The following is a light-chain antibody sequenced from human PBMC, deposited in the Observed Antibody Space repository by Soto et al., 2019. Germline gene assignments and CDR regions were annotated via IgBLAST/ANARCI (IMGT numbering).Light chain of an antibody. CDR3: CSYAGSSTGV. Sequence: QSVLTQPASVSGSPGQSITISCTGTSSDVGSYHLVSWYQQHPGKAPKLMIYEDSKRPSGVSDRFSGSKSGTTASLTISGLQAEDEADYYCCSYAGSSTGVFGGGTKLTVL. CDR2: EDS. J-gene: IGLJ3*02. V-gene: IGLV2-23*01. CDR1: SSDVGSYHL.